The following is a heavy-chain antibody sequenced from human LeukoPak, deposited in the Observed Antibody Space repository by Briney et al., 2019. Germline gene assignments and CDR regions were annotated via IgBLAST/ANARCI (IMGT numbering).Heavy chain of an antibody. J-gene: IGHJ4*02. CDR2: FDPEDGET. V-gene: IGHV1-24*01. CDR1: GYTLTELS. Sequence: EASVKVSCKVSGYTLTELSMHWVRPAPGKGLEWVGGFDPEDGETIYAQKFQGRVTMTEDTSTDTAYMELSSLRSEDTAVYYCATAPMVRGVDSDYWGQGTLVTVSS. D-gene: IGHD3-10*01. CDR3: ATAPMVRGVDSDY.